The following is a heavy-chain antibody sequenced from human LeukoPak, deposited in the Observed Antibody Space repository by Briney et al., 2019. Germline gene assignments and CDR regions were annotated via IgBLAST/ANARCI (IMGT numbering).Heavy chain of an antibody. CDR3: AREDPRVSSSCPDY. Sequence: GRSLRLSCAASGFTFSSYAMHWVRQAPGKGLEWVAVISYDGSNKYYADSVKGRFTISRDNSKNTLYLQMNSLRAEDTAVYHCAREDPRVSSSCPDYWGQGTLVTVSS. J-gene: IGHJ4*02. D-gene: IGHD6-13*01. CDR2: ISYDGSNK. CDR1: GFTFSSYA. V-gene: IGHV3-30-3*01.